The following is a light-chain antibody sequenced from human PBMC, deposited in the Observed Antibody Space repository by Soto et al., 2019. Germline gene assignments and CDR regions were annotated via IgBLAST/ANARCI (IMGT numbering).Light chain of an antibody. CDR3: QQYKSYKT. CDR2: DAS. J-gene: IGKJ1*01. CDR1: QTISSG. V-gene: IGKV1-5*01. Sequence: DIPMTQSPCTLSASVGDRVTITCRASQTISSGLAWYQQKPGKAPKVLIYDASTLESGVPSRFSGSGSGTEFTLTISSLQPDDFATYYCQQYKSYKTFGQGTKVDIK.